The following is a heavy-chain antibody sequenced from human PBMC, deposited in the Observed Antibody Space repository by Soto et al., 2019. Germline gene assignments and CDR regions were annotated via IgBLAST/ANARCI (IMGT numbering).Heavy chain of an antibody. CDR2: ISSSSSYT. Sequence: PGGSLRLSCAASGFTFSDYYMSWIRQAPGKGLEWVSYISSSSSYTNYADSVKGRFTISRDNAKNSLYLQMNSLRAEDTAVYYCATGYCSSTSCYVSDWGQGTLVTVSS. CDR1: GFTFSDYY. D-gene: IGHD2-2*01. CDR3: ATGYCSSTSCYVSD. V-gene: IGHV3-11*05. J-gene: IGHJ4*02.